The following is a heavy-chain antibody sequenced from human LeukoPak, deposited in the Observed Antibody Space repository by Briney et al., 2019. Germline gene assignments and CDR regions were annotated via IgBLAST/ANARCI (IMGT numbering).Heavy chain of an antibody. CDR1: GFTFSKYA. D-gene: IGHD3-22*01. CDR2: ISVSGGST. V-gene: IGHV3-23*01. Sequence: GGSLRLSCAASGFTFSKYAMSWVRQAPGKGLEWVSGISVSGGSTNYADSVKGRFTISRDNSKNTLYLQMNSLRAEDTAVYYCAKSNYFDSGGYYFFDYWGQGTLVTVSS. CDR3: AKSNYFDSGGYYFFDY. J-gene: IGHJ4*02.